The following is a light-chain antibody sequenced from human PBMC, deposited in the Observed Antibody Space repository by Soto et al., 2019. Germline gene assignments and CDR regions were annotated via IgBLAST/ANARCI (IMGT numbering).Light chain of an antibody. CDR1: SSDVGGYNY. CDR3: SSYTTSSPVV. Sequence: SALTQPASVSGSPGQSITISCTGTSSDVGGYNYVSWYQQHPGKAPKLMIYDVSNRPSGVSNRLSGSKSGNTASLTISGLQAEDEADYYCSSYTTSSPVVFGGGTKLTVL. J-gene: IGLJ2*01. V-gene: IGLV2-14*03. CDR2: DVS.